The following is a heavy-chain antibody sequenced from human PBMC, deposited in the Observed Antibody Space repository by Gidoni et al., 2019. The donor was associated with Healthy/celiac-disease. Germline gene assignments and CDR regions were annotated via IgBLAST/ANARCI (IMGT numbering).Heavy chain of an antibody. V-gene: IGHV4-30-4*01. J-gene: IGHJ6*03. CDR1: GGSISSGGSY. Sequence: QVQLQESGPGLVKPSQTLSLTCAVSGGSISSGGSYWSWIRQPPGKGLEWIGYIYYSGSTYYNPSLKRRVTISVDTSKNQFSLKLSSVTAADTAVYYCARGDGSGSYYYYYYMDVWGKGTTVTVSS. CDR2: IYYSGST. CDR3: ARGDGSGSYYYYYYMDV. D-gene: IGHD3-10*01.